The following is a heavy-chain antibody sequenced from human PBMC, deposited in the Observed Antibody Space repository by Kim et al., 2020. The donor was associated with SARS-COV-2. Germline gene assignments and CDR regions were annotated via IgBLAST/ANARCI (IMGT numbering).Heavy chain of an antibody. CDR3: ARETINRDSSGSFDP. D-gene: IGHD3-22*01. CDR2: IIPIFGTA. V-gene: IGHV1-69*06. J-gene: IGHJ5*02. Sequence: SVKVSCKASGGTFGSYAISWVRQAPGQGLEWMGGIIPIFGTANYAQKFQGRVTITADKSTSTAYMELSSLRSEDTAVYYCARETINRDSSGSFDPWGQGTLVTVSS. CDR1: GGTFGSYA.